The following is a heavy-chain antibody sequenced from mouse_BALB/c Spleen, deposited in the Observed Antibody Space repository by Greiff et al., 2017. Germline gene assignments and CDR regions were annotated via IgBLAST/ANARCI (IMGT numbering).Heavy chain of an antibody. J-gene: IGHJ2*01. CDR2: ISSGGST. CDR3: ARKGLRLFFDY. D-gene: IGHD1-2*01. Sequence: EVQVVESGGGLVQPGGSRKLSCAASGFTFSSYAMSWVRQTPEKRLEWVASISSGGSTYYPDSVKGRFTIARDNARNILYLQMSSLRSEDTAMYYCARKGLRLFFDYWGQGTTLTVSS. V-gene: IGHV5-6-5*01. CDR1: GFTFSSYA.